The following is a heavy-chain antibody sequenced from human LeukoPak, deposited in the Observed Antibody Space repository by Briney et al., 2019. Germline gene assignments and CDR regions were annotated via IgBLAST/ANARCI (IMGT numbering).Heavy chain of an antibody. CDR2: INPNSGGT. J-gene: IGHJ3*02. Sequence: GASVKVSCKTSGYTFTGYYMHWVRQAPGQGLEWMGWINPNSGGTNYAQKFQGRVTMTRDTAISTAYMELSRLRSDDTAVYYCARLPLWGDAFDIWGQGTMVTVSS. CDR3: ARLPLWGDAFDI. D-gene: IGHD2-21*01. V-gene: IGHV1-2*02. CDR1: GYTFTGYY.